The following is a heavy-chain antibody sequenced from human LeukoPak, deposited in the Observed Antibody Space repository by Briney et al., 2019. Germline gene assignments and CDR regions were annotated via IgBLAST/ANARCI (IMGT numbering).Heavy chain of an antibody. V-gene: IGHV3-23*01. Sequence: GGTLRLSCAASGFTFSSYGMSWVRQAPGKGLEWVSAISGSGGSTYYADSVKGRFTISRDNSKNTLYLQMNSLRAEDTAVYYCARPSLNSGSYFDYWGQGILVTVSS. CDR2: ISGSGGST. J-gene: IGHJ4*02. D-gene: IGHD1-26*01. CDR3: ARPSLNSGSYFDY. CDR1: GFTFSSYG.